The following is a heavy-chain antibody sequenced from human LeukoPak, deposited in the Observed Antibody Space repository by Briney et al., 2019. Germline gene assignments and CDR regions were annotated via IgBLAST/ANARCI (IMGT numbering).Heavy chain of an antibody. CDR3: ATPATAYSVFDY. D-gene: IGHD3-9*01. CDR1: GYSFTNYW. Sequence: LNISCNASGYSFTNYWISWARHMPGKGLEWMWIIYPGDSDTRYGPSFQGQVAISADKSISTAYLQWSSLKASDTAMYYCATPATAYSVFDYWGQGTLVTVSS. V-gene: IGHV5-51*01. CDR2: IYPGDSDT. J-gene: IGHJ4*02.